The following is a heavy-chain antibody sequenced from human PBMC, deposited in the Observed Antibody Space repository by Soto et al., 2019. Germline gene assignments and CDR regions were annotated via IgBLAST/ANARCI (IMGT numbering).Heavy chain of an antibody. CDR1: GGSISSYY. D-gene: IGHD4-17*01. Sequence: QVQLQESGPGLVKPSETLSLTCTVSGGSISSYYWSWIRQPPGKGLELIGYIYYSGSTNYNPSLKSRVTISVDTSKNQFSLKRRSVTAADTAVYYCARGYGDYILDYWGQGTLVTVSS. J-gene: IGHJ4*02. V-gene: IGHV4-59*01. CDR3: ARGYGDYILDY. CDR2: IYYSGST.